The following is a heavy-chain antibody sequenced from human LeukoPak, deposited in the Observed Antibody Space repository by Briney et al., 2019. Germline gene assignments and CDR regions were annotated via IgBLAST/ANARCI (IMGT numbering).Heavy chain of an antibody. Sequence: GGSLRLSCAASGFTFSNYWMHWVRQVPGEGLVWVSRINSDDSRTTYADSVKGRFTISRDNAKNSLYLQMNSLRAEDTAVYYCAKDLFAMTQWEQLGYWGQGTLVTVSS. CDR1: GFTFSNYW. CDR2: INSDDSRT. D-gene: IGHD1-26*01. CDR3: AKDLFAMTQWEQLGY. J-gene: IGHJ4*02. V-gene: IGHV3-74*01.